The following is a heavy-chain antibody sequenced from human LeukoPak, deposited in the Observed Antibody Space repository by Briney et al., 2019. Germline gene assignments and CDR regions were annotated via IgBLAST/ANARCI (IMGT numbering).Heavy chain of an antibody. CDR2: INHSGST. CDR1: GGSFSGYY. CDR3: ARHYRGGGSKD. V-gene: IGHV4-34*01. Sequence: PSETLSLTCAVYGGSFSGYYWSWIRQPPGKGLEWIGEINHSGSTNYNPSPKSRVTISVDTSKNQFSLKLSSVTAADTAVYYCARHYRGGGSKDWGQGTLVTVSS. J-gene: IGHJ4*02. D-gene: IGHD2-15*01.